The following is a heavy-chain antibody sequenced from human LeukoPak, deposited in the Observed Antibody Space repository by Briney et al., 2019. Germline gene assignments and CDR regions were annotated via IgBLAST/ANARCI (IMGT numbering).Heavy chain of an antibody. CDR3: ARQGSSSWYGWYFDL. CDR1: GGSISGTTHN. Sequence: SQTLSLTCSVSGGSISGTTHNWGWIRQPPGKGLEWIATIYYRESTRTTPSLTRRVTISLNTSWNQFSVKLTPVTAAETAVYYCARQGSSSWYGWYFDLWGRGSLVTVSS. CDR2: IYYREST. D-gene: IGHD6-13*01. J-gene: IGHJ2*01. V-gene: IGHV4-39*01.